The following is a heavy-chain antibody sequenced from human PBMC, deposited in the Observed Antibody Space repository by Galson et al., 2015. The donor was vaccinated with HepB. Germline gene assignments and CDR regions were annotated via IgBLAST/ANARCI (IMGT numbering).Heavy chain of an antibody. CDR2: MSYDGSNT. CDR1: GFTLSHYN. J-gene: IGHJ6*02. V-gene: IGHV3-30-3*01. D-gene: IGHD3-10*01. Sequence: SLRLSCAGSGFTLSHYNLHWVRQAPGRGLEWVAVMSYDGSNTYYADSVKGQFTISRDSSSNTLFLQMNSLRPEDTAVYYCARGSSGSYLWYYDGMDVWGHGTTVTVSS. CDR3: ARGSSGSYLWYYDGMDV.